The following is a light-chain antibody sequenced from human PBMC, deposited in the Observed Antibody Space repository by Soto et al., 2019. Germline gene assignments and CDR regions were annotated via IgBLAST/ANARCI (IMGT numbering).Light chain of an antibody. J-gene: IGLJ1*01. V-gene: IGLV2-11*01. Sequence: SVLPQPRSVSVSPGQSVTISCTGASSDVGNYNYVSWYQQHPGKAPKLMVYDVTKRPSGVPDRFSGSKSGNTASLTISGLQAEDEADYYCCSYAGSYTYVFGTGTKVTVL. CDR2: DVT. CDR3: CSYAGSYTYV. CDR1: SSDVGNYNY.